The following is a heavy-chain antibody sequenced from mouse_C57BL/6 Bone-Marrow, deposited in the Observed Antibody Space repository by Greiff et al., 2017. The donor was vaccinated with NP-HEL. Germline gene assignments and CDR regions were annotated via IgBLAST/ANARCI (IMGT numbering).Heavy chain of an antibody. CDR2: LSSGSSTI. Sequence: EVKLVESGGGLVKPGGSLKLSCAASGFTFSDYGMHWVRQAPEKGLEWVAYLSSGSSTIYYADTVKGRFTISRDNAKNTLVLQMTSLRSEDTAMYYCARYGSSSEDYWGQGTTLTVSS. D-gene: IGHD1-1*01. J-gene: IGHJ2*01. CDR3: ARYGSSSEDY. CDR1: GFTFSDYG. V-gene: IGHV5-17*01.